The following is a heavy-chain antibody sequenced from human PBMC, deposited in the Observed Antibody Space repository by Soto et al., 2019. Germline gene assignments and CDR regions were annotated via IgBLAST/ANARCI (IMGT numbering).Heavy chain of an antibody. J-gene: IGHJ4*02. V-gene: IGHV3-30*18. Sequence: PGGSLSLSCAAYGFTFSSYGMHWVRQAPGKGLEWVAVISYDGSNKYYADSVKGRFTISRDNSKNTLYLQTNSLRAEDTAVYYCAKEVVKDGYNCDYWGQGTLVTVSS. CDR2: ISYDGSNK. CDR3: AKEVVKDGYNCDY. D-gene: IGHD5-12*01. CDR1: GFTFSSYG.